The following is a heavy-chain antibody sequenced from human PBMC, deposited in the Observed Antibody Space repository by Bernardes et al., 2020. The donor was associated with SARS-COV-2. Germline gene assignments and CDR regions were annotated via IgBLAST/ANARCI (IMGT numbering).Heavy chain of an antibody. CDR1: GGSINSYY. CDR3: ARGTNSVNMILVVIGFTVYFDY. D-gene: IGHD3-22*01. Sequence: SETLSLTCTVSGGSINSYYWSWIRQPAGKGLEWIGRIRSTGNTNYNPSVTSRVTLSVDTSKNQFSLNLRSLTAADTAVYYCARGTNSVNMILVVIGFTVYFDYWGQGTLVTVSS. V-gene: IGHV4-4*07. CDR2: IRSTGNT. J-gene: IGHJ4*02.